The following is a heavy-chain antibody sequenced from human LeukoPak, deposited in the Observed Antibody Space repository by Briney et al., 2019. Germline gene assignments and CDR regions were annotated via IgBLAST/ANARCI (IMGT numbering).Heavy chain of an antibody. CDR2: FDPEDAET. CDR1: GYSVTQLS. CDR3: ATWDNNWNYYYYGMDV. J-gene: IGHJ6*02. V-gene: IGHV1-24*01. Sequence: ASVKVSCKVSGYSVTQLSIHWVRQAPGKGLEWMGGFDPEDAETIYAQKFQGRVTMTEDTSADTAYMDLSRLTSEDTAVYYCATWDNNWNYYYYGMDVWGQGTSVTVSS. D-gene: IGHD1-20*01.